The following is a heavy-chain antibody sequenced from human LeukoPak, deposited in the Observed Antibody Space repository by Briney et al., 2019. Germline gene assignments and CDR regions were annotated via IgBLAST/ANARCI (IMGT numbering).Heavy chain of an antibody. V-gene: IGHV4-34*01. Sequence: SETLSFTCAVYGGSFSGYYWSWIRQPPGKGLEWIGEINHSGSTNYNPSLKSRVTISVDTSKNQFSLKLSSVTAADTAVYYCARLRITMVRGAKGYGMDVWGKGTTVTVSS. J-gene: IGHJ6*04. D-gene: IGHD3-10*01. CDR2: INHSGST. CDR1: GGSFSGYY. CDR3: ARLRITMVRGAKGYGMDV.